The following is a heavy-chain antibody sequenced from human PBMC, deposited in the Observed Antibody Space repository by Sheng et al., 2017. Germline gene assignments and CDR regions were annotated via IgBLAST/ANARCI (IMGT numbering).Heavy chain of an antibody. CDR2: ITDSGGAT. CDR3: SRDAAVAGIGLPCVY. J-gene: IGHJ4*02. V-gene: IGHV3-23*04. Sequence: EVQLVESGGGLVQPGGSLRLSCEASGFTFSSSAMSWVRQTPGKGLEWVSSITDSGGATFYTDSVRGRFTISRDNFKNTLYLQMSSLRAEDTAIYYCSRDAAVAGIGLPCVYWGQGALVTVSS. CDR1: GFTFSSSA. D-gene: IGHD6-19*01.